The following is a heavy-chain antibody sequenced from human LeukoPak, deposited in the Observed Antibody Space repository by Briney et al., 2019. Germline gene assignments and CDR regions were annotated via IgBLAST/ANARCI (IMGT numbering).Heavy chain of an antibody. CDR1: GGTFSSYV. Sequence: SVKVSCKASGGTFSSYVISWVRQAPGQGLEWMGWIIPLFGTANYAQKFQGRVTITADKSTSTAYLELRSLRSEDTAVFYCASASLRCSGGSCYEMDVWGKGTTVTVSS. D-gene: IGHD2-15*01. CDR2: IIPLFGTA. CDR3: ASASLRCSGGSCYEMDV. J-gene: IGHJ6*04. V-gene: IGHV1-69*06.